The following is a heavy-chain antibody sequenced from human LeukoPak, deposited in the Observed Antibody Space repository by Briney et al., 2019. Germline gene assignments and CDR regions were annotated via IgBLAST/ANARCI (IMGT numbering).Heavy chain of an antibody. CDR2: IWYDGSNK. CDR1: GFTFSSYG. V-gene: IGHV3-33*01. J-gene: IGHJ4*02. D-gene: IGHD6-19*01. Sequence: GGSLRLSCAASGFTFSSYGMHWVRQAPGKGLEWVAGIWYDGSNKYYADSVKGRFTISRDNSKNTLYLQMDSLRAEDTAVYYCARDPGVRWLVGFDYWGQGTLVTVSS. CDR3: ARDPGVRWLVGFDY.